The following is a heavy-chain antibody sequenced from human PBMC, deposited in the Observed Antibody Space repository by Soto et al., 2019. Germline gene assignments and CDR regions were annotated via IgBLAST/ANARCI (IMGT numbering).Heavy chain of an antibody. Sequence: SETLSLTCTVSGGSISSSSYYWGWIRQPPGKGLEWIGSIYYSGSTYYNPSLKSRVTISVDTSKNQFSLKLSSVTAADTAVYYCARQSSSWPNFGPYYFDYWGQGTLVTVSS. CDR3: ARQSSSWPNFGPYYFDY. D-gene: IGHD6-13*01. V-gene: IGHV4-39*01. J-gene: IGHJ4*02. CDR2: IYYSGST. CDR1: GGSISSSSYY.